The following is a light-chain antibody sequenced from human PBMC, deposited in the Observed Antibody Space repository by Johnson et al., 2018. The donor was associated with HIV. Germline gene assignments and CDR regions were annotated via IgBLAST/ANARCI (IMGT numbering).Light chain of an antibody. CDR3: GTWDSRLSAGRYV. CDR2: ENN. V-gene: IGLV1-51*02. CDR1: SSNIGNNY. J-gene: IGLJ1*01. Sequence: QSVLTQPPSVSAAPGQKVTISCSGSSSNIGNNYVSWYQQLPGTAPKLLIYENNKRPSGIPDRFSGSKSGTSATLGITGLPTGAAADYYCGTWDSRLSAGRYVFGTGTKVTVL.